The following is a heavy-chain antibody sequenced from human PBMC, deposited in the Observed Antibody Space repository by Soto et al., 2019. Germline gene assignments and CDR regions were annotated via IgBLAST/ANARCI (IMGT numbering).Heavy chain of an antibody. V-gene: IGHV3-33*01. Sequence: GGSLRLSCEASGFTFSSYGMSWVRQAPGKGLEWVAVIWHDASNKFYTDSVRGRFTISRDNSKNMLFLQMSGLGADDTAVYYCARIRGYWYGLDVWGQGTTVTVSS. CDR3: ARIRGYWYGLDV. CDR1: GFTFSSYG. J-gene: IGHJ6*02. CDR2: IWHDASNK.